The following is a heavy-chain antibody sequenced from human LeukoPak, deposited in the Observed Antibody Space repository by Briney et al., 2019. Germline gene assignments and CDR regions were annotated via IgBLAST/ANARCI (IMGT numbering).Heavy chain of an antibody. J-gene: IGHJ4*02. CDR3: ARGPKGIYDSSGYYYECY. CDR1: GFTVSSNY. V-gene: IGHV3-66*02. Sequence: GGSLILSCAASGFTVSSNYMSWVRQAPGKGLEWVSVIYSGGSTYYADSVKGRFTIFRDNSKNTLNLQMNSLRAEDTAVYYCARGPKGIYDSSGYYYECYWGQGTLVTVSS. CDR2: IYSGGST. D-gene: IGHD3-22*01.